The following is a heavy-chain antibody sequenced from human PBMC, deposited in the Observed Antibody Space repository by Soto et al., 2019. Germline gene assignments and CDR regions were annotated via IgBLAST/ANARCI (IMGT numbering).Heavy chain of an antibody. J-gene: IGHJ4*02. CDR1: GFPFSSYW. V-gene: IGHV3-74*01. CDR3: AREYYGLLTGYYTDY. CDR2: ISGDGDTT. D-gene: IGHD3-9*01. Sequence: EVQLVESGGDLVQRGGSLRLSCAASGFPFSSYWMHWVRHTPGKGLDWVARISGDGDTTYYAVTVTGRFTVSRDNAKNTLSLQISGLRAEDTAVYYCAREYYGLLTGYYTDYWGQGTLVSVSS.